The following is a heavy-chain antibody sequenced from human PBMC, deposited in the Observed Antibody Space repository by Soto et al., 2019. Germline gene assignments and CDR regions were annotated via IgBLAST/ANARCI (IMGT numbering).Heavy chain of an antibody. CDR1: GFTFNTYA. D-gene: IGHD3-9*01. V-gene: IGHV3-23*01. CDR3: ARRMGWTGYFFDL. CDR2: LSPSGEDT. J-gene: IGHJ4*02. Sequence: GGSLRLSCAASGFTFNTYALTWVRQAPGKGLEWVSALSPSGEDTYYADFVKGRSTISRDNSKNTMFLQLNSLRAEDTAVYFCARRMGWTGYFFDLWGQGTLVTVSS.